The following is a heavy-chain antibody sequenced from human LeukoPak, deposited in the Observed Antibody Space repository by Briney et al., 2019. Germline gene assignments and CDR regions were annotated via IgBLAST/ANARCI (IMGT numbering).Heavy chain of an antibody. Sequence: PGTSLRLSCAVSGFTISSHGMHWVRQAPGKGLEWVAMISYDGNSKYYGDPVKGRFTISRDNSKNTLYLQMDSLRTEDTAVYYCAKDWGSSGWYNYFDPWGQGTLVTVSS. CDR2: ISYDGNSK. V-gene: IGHV3-30*18. D-gene: IGHD6-19*01. J-gene: IGHJ5*02. CDR1: GFTISSHG. CDR3: AKDWGSSGWYNYFDP.